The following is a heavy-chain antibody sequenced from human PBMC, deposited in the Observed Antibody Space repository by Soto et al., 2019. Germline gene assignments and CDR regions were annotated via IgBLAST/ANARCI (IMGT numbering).Heavy chain of an antibody. Sequence: QIRLLQSGAEVKKHGASVKVTCKASGYTFRNFGISWVRQAPGQGLEWMGWISAYNANANYEQKVQGRLSMTADKTTSTASMELRRLRSHDTAVYYCAREKSYVDYWGQGTLVTVSS. V-gene: IGHV1-18*01. CDR2: ISAYNANA. CDR1: GYTFRNFG. CDR3: AREKSYVDY. J-gene: IGHJ4*02.